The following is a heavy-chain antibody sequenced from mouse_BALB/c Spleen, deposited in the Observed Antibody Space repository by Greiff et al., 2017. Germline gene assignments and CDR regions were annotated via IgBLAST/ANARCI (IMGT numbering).Heavy chain of an antibody. D-gene: IGHD4-1*01. Sequence: LQESGAELVKPGASVKLSCKASGYTFTSYYMYWVKQRPGQGLEWIGEINPSNGGTNFNEKFKSKATLTVDKSSSTAYMQLSSLTSEDSAVYYCTRDWSFAYWGQGTLVTVSA. CDR3: TRDWSFAY. V-gene: IGHV1S81*02. CDR1: GYTFTSYY. CDR2: INPSNGGT. J-gene: IGHJ3*01.